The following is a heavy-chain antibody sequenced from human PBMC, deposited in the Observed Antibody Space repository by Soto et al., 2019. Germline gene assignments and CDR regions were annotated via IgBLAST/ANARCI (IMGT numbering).Heavy chain of an antibody. CDR3: ARDGWGGGSCYVSAYFDF. Sequence: QVQLVESGGGVVQPGRSLRLSCTASAFTLRSYGIHWVRQAPGKGLEWVAVIWYDGSNKYYADSVKGRFTISRDTSSNTVYLQMNSLRAEDTAVYYCARDGWGGGSCYVSAYFDFWGQGALVAVSS. CDR1: AFTLRSYG. V-gene: IGHV3-33*01. CDR2: IWYDGSNK. D-gene: IGHD2-15*01. J-gene: IGHJ4*02.